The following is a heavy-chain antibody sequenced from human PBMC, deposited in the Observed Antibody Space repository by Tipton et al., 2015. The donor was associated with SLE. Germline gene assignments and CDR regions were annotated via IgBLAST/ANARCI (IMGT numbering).Heavy chain of an antibody. CDR2: IYYSGST. CDR1: GGSISSHY. D-gene: IGHD3-22*01. J-gene: IGHJ5*02. CDR3: ARDRDDSSGSLFDP. V-gene: IGHV4-59*11. Sequence: TLSLTCTVSGGSISSHYWGWIRQPPGKGLEWIGYIYYSGSTNYNPSLKSRVTISVDTSKNQLPLKLSSVTAVDTAVYYCARDRDDSSGSLFDPWGQGTLVTVSS.